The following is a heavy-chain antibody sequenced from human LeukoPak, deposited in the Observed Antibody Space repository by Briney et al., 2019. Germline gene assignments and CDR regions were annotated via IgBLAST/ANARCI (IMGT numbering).Heavy chain of an antibody. Sequence: PGGSLRLSCAASGFTFSNYWMSWVRQAPGKGLEWVANIKQDGSEKYYADSVKGRFTISRDNAKNSLYLQMNSLRAEDTAVYYCARDYDILTGYHASFDYWGQGTLVTVSS. D-gene: IGHD3-9*01. CDR1: GFTFSNYW. CDR2: IKQDGSEK. CDR3: ARDYDILTGYHASFDY. V-gene: IGHV3-7*01. J-gene: IGHJ4*02.